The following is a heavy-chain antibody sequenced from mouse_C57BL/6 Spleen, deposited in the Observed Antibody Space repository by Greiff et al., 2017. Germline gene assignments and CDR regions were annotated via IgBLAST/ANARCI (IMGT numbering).Heavy chain of an antibody. CDR3: AGEGPRGTGVASYYFDD. Sequence: VQLQQPGAELVKPGASVKISCKASGYAFSSYWMNWVKQRPGKGLEWIGQIYPGDGDTNYNGKFKGKATLTADKSSSTAYMQLSSLTSEDSAVYFGAGEGPRGTGVASYYFDDWGQGTTLTVSA. J-gene: IGHJ2*01. V-gene: IGHV1-80*01. CDR2: IYPGDGDT. D-gene: IGHD2-14*01. CDR1: GYAFSSYW.